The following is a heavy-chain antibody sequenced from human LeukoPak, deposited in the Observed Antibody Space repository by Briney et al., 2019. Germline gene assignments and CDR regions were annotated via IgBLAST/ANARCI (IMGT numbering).Heavy chain of an antibody. J-gene: IGHJ4*02. CDR3: ARDPLRQYSGSYLD. CDR2: INPNSGGT. V-gene: IGHV1-2*02. D-gene: IGHD1-26*01. Sequence: GASVKVSCKASGYTFTGYYMHWVRQAPGQGLEWMGWINPNSGGTNYAQKFQGRVTMTRDTSISTAYMELSRLRSDDTAVYYCARDPLRQYSGSYLDWGQGTLVTVSS. CDR1: GYTFTGYY.